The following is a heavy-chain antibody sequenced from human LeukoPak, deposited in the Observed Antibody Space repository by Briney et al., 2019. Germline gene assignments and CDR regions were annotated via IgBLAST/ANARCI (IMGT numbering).Heavy chain of an antibody. CDR1: GGSISSYY. V-gene: IGHV4-4*07. CDR2: IYSSGST. D-gene: IGHD5-12*01. J-gene: IGHJ5*02. CDR3: ARDRGSGYYWFDP. Sequence: SETLSLTCTVSGGSISSYYWSWIRQPAGKGLEWIGRIYSSGSTDYDPSLKSRVTMSVDTSKNQFSLMLTSVTAADTAVYYCARDRGSGYYWFDPWGQGTLVTVSS.